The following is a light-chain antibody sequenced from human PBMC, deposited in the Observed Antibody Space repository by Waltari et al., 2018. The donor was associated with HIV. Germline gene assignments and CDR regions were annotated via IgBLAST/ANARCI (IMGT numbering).Light chain of an antibody. CDR2: WAS. CDR1: KSVLYSSNNKNY. Sequence: DIVITQSPDSTAVSLGERATINWKPLKSVLYSSNNKNYLAWYQQKPGQPPKLLIYWASTRESGVPDRFSGSGSGTDFTLTISSLQAEDVAVYYCQQYYSTPYTFGQGTKLEIK. CDR3: QQYYSTPYT. J-gene: IGKJ2*01. V-gene: IGKV4-1*01.